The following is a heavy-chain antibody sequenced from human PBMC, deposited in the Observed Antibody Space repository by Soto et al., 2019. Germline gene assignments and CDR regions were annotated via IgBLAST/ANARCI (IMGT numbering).Heavy chain of an antibody. CDR2: MNPNSAKT. CDR3: ASSTSSYYYYYMDV. V-gene: IGHV1-8*03. CDR1: GYGLSIYD. D-gene: IGHD2-2*01. J-gene: IGHJ6*03. Sequence: VPVKLAWKAAGYGLSIYDVDWVRQTTGQGLEWMGWMNPNSAKTVYSQKFQGRVTITRDTSASTAYMELSSLRSEDTAVYYCASSTSSYYYYYMDVWGKGTTVSVSS.